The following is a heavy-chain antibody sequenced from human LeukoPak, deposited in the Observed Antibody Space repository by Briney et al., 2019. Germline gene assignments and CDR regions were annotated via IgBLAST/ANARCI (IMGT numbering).Heavy chain of an antibody. CDR3: ARDPAYYDFWSGYYTTGDHFDY. J-gene: IGHJ4*02. CDR2: ISYDGSNK. D-gene: IGHD3-3*01. CDR1: GFTFSSYA. Sequence: GRSLRLSCAASGFTFSSYAMHWVRRAPGKGLEWVAVISYDGSNKYYADSVKGRFTISRDNSKNTLYLQMNSLRAEDTAVYYCARDPAYYDFWSGYYTTGDHFDYWGQGTLVTVSS. V-gene: IGHV3-30-3*01.